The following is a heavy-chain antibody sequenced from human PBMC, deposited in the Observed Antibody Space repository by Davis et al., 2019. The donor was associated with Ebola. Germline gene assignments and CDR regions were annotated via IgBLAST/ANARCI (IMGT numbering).Heavy chain of an antibody. J-gene: IGHJ4*02. V-gene: IGHV1-18*01. D-gene: IGHD3-3*01. CDR2: ISAYNGNT. CDR1: GYTFTSYG. Sequence: ASVKVSCKASGYTFTSYGISWVRQAPGQGLEWMGWISAYNGNTNYEQKLQGRVTMTTDTSTSTAYMELRSLRSDDTAVYYCARDAPPIFGVVIPYFDYWGQGTLVTVSS. CDR3: ARDAPPIFGVVIPYFDY.